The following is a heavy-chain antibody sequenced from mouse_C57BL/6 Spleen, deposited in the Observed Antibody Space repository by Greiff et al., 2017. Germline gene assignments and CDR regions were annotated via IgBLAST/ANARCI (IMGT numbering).Heavy chain of an antibody. D-gene: IGHD1-1*01. CDR1: GYTFTSYW. CDR3: AREDSSYFDY. J-gene: IGHJ2*01. V-gene: IGHV1-55*01. Sequence: QVHVKQPGAELVKPGASVKMSCKASGYTFTSYWITWVKQRPGQGLEWIGDIYPGSGSTNYNEKFKSKATLTVDTSSSTAYMQLSSLTSEDSAVYYCAREDSSYFDYWGQGTTLTVSS. CDR2: IYPGSGST.